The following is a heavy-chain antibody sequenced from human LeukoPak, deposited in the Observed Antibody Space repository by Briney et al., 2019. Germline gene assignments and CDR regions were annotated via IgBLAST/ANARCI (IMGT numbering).Heavy chain of an antibody. CDR3: AKGGATVIDY. V-gene: IGHV3-74*01. J-gene: IGHJ4*02. CDR2: INSDGSST. Sequence: QPGGSLRLSCAASGFTFSNYWMHWVRQAPGKGLVWVSRINSDGSSTTSADSVKGRFTISRDNAKNTLYLQMNSLRAEDTAVYYRAKGGATVIDYWGQGTLVTVSS. CDR1: GFTFSNYW. D-gene: IGHD4-17*01.